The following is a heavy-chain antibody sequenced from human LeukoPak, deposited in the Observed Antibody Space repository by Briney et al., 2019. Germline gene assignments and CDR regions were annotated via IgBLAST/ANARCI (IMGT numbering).Heavy chain of an antibody. CDR2: IRYDGSNK. V-gene: IGHV3-30*02. CDR3: AREGDPGSIAPGWFDP. J-gene: IGHJ5*02. CDR1: GFTFSSYG. Sequence: PGGSLRLSCAASGFTFSSYGMHWVRQAPGKGLEWVAFIRYDGSNKYYADSVKGRFTISRDNSKNTLYLQMNSLRAEDTAVYYCAREGDPGSIAPGWFDPWGQGTLVTVSS. D-gene: IGHD3-16*01.